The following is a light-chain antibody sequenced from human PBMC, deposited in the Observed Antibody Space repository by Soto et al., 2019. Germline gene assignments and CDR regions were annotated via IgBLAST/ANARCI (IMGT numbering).Light chain of an antibody. CDR2: EGN. Sequence: QSVLTQPASVSGSPGQSITISCTGTSSDVEIYNLVSWYQQHPGKAPKLIIYEGNKRPSGFSNRFSGSKSGNTASLAISGLQDEDEAGYYCCSYAGSSTSYVVFGGGTKVTVL. V-gene: IGLV2-23*01. CDR1: SSDVEIYNL. J-gene: IGLJ2*01. CDR3: CSYAGSSTSYVV.